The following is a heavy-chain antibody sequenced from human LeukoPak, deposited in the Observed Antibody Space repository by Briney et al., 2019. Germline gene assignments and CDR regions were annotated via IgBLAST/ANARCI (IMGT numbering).Heavy chain of an antibody. CDR3: ARDRPGGTGILT. CDR1: GGSISSTNYY. D-gene: IGHD7-27*01. V-gene: IGHV4-39*07. J-gene: IGHJ5*02. CDR2: IYYSGST. Sequence: SETLSLTCTVSGGSISSTNYYWGWIRQPPGKGLEWIGSIYYSGSTYYNPSLKSRVTISVDKSKNQFSLKLSSVTAADTAVYYCARDRPGGTGILTWGQGTLVTVSS.